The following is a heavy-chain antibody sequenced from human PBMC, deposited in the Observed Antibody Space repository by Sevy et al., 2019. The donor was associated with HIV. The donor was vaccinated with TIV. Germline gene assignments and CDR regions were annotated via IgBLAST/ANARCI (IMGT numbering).Heavy chain of an antibody. CDR1: GGSISSGSYY. CDR3: ARDNKTNCSSTSCWGAFDI. CDR2: IYTSGST. V-gene: IGHV4-61*02. J-gene: IGHJ3*02. Sequence: SEILSLTCTVSGGSISSGSYYWSWIRQPAGKGLEWIGRIYTSGSTNYNPSLKSRVTISVDTSKNQFSLKLSSVTAADTAVYYCARDNKTNCSSTSCWGAFDIWGQGTMVTVSS. D-gene: IGHD2-2*01.